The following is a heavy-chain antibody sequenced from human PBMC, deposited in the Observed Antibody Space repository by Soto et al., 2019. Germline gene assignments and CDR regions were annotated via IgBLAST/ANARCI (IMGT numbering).Heavy chain of an antibody. CDR3: AKVGGDYGRYYYYYYMDV. V-gene: IGHV3-23*01. J-gene: IGHJ6*03. CDR1: GFTFSSYA. D-gene: IGHD4-17*01. CDR2: ISGSGGST. Sequence: GESLKISCAASGFTFSSYAMSWVRQAPGKGLEWVSAISGSGGSTYYADSVKGRFTISRDNSKNTLYLQMNSLRAEDTALYYCAKVGGDYGRYYYYYYMDVWGKGTTVTVSS.